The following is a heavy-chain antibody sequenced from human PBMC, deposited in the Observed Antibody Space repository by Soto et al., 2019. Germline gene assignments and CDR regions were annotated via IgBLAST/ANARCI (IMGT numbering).Heavy chain of an antibody. V-gene: IGHV1-3*01. J-gene: IGHJ3*02. Sequence: ASAKVPCKASGYTLTSYAMHWVRQSPGQRLEWMGWINAGNGNTKYSQKFQGRVTITRDTPASTAYMELSSLRSEDTAVYYCAREPPTLRELLGGPDAFEIWGQGTMVTVSS. D-gene: IGHD1-26*01. CDR1: GYTLTSYA. CDR2: INAGNGNT. CDR3: AREPPTLRELLGGPDAFEI.